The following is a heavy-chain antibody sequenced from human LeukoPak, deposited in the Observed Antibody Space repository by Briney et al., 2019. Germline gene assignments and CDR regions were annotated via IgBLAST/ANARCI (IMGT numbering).Heavy chain of an antibody. CDR1: GFTFTSYA. Sequence: GGSLRLSCAASGFTFTSYAMSCVRQAPGKGLEWVSAIRGSGGSTYYADSVKGRFTISRDNSKNTLYLQMSSRRAEDTAVYYCAKDGSGWFWGYFDYWGQGTLVTVSS. J-gene: IGHJ4*02. V-gene: IGHV3-23*01. CDR2: IRGSGGST. CDR3: AKDGSGWFWGYFDY. D-gene: IGHD6-19*01.